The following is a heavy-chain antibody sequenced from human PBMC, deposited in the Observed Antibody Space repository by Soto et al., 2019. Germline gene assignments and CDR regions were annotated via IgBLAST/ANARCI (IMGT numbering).Heavy chain of an antibody. V-gene: IGHV3-15*07. CDR1: GFTFSNAW. J-gene: IGHJ4*02. CDR3: TTDTYYYDSSGYYGDY. D-gene: IGHD3-22*01. Sequence: GGSLRLSCAASGFTFSNAWINWVRQAPGKGLKWVGRIKSKTDGGTTDYAAPVKGGFTISRDDSKNTLYLQMNSLKTEDTAVYYCTTDTYYYDSSGYYGDYWGQGTLVTVSS. CDR2: IKSKTDGGTT.